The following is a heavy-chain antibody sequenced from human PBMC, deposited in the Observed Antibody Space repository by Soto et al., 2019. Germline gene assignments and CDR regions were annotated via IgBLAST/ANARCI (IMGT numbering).Heavy chain of an antibody. CDR2: INSDGSST. V-gene: IGHV3-74*01. D-gene: IGHD6-13*01. Sequence: PGGSLRLSCAASGFTFSSYWMHWARQAPGKGLVWVSRINSDGSSTRYADSVKGRFTISRDNAKNTLYLQMNSLRAEDTAVYYCARYGSSGSSNWYYYSWGQGTLVTVSS. CDR3: ARYGSSGSSNWYYYS. J-gene: IGHJ4*02. CDR1: GFTFSSYW.